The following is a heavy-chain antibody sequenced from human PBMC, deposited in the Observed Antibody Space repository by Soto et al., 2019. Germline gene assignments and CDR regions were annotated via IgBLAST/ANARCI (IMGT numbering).Heavy chain of an antibody. J-gene: IGHJ4*02. CDR2: ISGSGGST. V-gene: IGHV3-23*01. CDR1: GFTFSSYA. Sequence: GGSLRLSCAASGFTFSSYAMSWVRQAPGKGLEWVSAISGSGGSTYYADSVKGRFTISRDNSKNTLYLQMNSLRAEDTAVSDCSKDHGVVVVAAKAFDYWGQGTLVTVSS. D-gene: IGHD2-15*01. CDR3: SKDHGVVVVAAKAFDY.